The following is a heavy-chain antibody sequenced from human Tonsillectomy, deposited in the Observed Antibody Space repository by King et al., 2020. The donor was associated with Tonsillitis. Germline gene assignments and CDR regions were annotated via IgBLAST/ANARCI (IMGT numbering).Heavy chain of an antibody. J-gene: IGHJ6*02. CDR2: TIPILGTG. V-gene: IGHV1-69*01. Sequence: QLVQSGAEVRKPGSSVKVSCKASGGTFSSYAISWVRQAPGQGLEWMGGTIPILGTGNYAQKFQDRVTITADESTSTAYMELSSLRSEDTSVYYCARGSPRMTSCYDYYYDMDVWGQGTTVTVSS. CDR1: GGTFSSYA. CDR3: ARGSPRMTSCYDYYYDMDV. D-gene: IGHD5-12*01.